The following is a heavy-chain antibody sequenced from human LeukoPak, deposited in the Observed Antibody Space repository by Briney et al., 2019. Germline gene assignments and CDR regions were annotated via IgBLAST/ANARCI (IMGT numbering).Heavy chain of an antibody. CDR1: GGSISSYY. CDR3: ARVYGSGSYFN. Sequence: PSETLSLTCTVSGGSISSYYWSWIRQPPGKGLEWIGYIYYSGSTNYNPSLKSRVTISVDTSKNQFSLKLSSVTAADTAVYYCARVYGSGSYFNWGQGTLVTVSS. V-gene: IGHV4-59*01. CDR2: IYYSGST. J-gene: IGHJ4*02. D-gene: IGHD3-10*01.